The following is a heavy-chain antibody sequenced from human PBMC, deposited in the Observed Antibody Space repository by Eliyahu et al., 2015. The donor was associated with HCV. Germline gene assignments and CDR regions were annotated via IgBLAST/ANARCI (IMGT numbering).Heavy chain of an antibody. CDR1: XGXISSGSHY. D-gene: IGHD6-19*01. J-gene: IGHJ3*02. Sequence: QLQLQESGPGLVKPSETLSLTCTVSXGXISSGSHYWGWIRQPPGKGLEWIGSIYYSGSTSYNPSLQSRVTISIDTSKNQFSLNLSSVTAADTAVFYCARRTVADSFHMWGQGTMVTVSS. CDR3: ARRTVADSFHM. V-gene: IGHV4-39*01. CDR2: IYYSGST.